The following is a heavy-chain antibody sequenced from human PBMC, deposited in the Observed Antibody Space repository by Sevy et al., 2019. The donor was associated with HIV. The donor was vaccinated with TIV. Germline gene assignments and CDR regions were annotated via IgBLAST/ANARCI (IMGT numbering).Heavy chain of an antibody. Sequence: SETLSLTCTVSGGSMSSYYWTWIRQPPGKGLEWLGYIHYSGTSSYNPSLKSRIIISLDTSNNQFSLSLNSVTAADTAVYYCARGLSASVGDWGQGILVTVSS. CDR1: GGSMSSYY. V-gene: IGHV4-59*01. J-gene: IGHJ4*02. CDR2: IHYSGTS. D-gene: IGHD3-3*02. CDR3: ARGLSASVGD.